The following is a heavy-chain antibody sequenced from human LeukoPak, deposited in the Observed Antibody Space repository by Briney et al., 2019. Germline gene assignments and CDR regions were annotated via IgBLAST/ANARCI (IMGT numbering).Heavy chain of an antibody. V-gene: IGHV3-72*01. J-gene: IGHJ3*02. Sequence: GGSLRLSCAASGFTFSNYAMSWVRQAPGKGLEWVGRTGNKANSYTTEYAASVKGRFTISRDDSKKSLYLQMNSLKTEDTGVYYCTRGYSSVSIYAFDIWGQGTMVTVSS. CDR2: TGNKANSYTT. D-gene: IGHD5-18*01. CDR3: TRGYSSVSIYAFDI. CDR1: GFTFSNYA.